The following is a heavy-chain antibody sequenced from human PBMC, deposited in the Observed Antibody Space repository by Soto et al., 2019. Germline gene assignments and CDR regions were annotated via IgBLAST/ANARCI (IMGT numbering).Heavy chain of an antibody. CDR3: VHRGPWGSYRQGRFDH. CDR2: IYWDDKK. J-gene: IGHJ5*02. CDR1: GCKLATIGEG. Sequence: GPTLLNPTPTLTATCTISGCKLATIGEGVGGVRHLPQKAPEWLALIYWDDKKVFRPSLESRLAISRDTSKDQVVLTMTNVDPDDTATYFCVHRGPWGSYRQGRFDHWGQGTLVSASS. V-gene: IGHV2-5*02. D-gene: IGHD3-16*02.